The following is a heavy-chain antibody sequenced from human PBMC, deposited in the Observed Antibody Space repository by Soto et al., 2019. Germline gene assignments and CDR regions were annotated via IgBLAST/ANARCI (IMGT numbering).Heavy chain of an antibody. D-gene: IGHD6-13*01. J-gene: IGHJ6*02. V-gene: IGHV2-5*01. CDR3: AHRLPGPSGYDV. CDR2: IYWNDEQ. CDR1: GFSLTSGVVG. Sequence: QITLKESGPTLVKPTQTLTLTCTFSGFSLTSGVVGVGWIRQPPGAALEWLALIYWNDEQYYNPSLRNRLTITRDTSKKQVVLTMTNLDPVDTATYYCAHRLPGPSGYDVWGQGTTVTVSS.